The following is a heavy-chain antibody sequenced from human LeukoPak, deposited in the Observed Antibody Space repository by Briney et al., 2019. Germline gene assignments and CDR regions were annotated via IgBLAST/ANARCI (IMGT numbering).Heavy chain of an antibody. CDR1: GFTLSSYW. CDR3: ARGLSGSYDY. J-gene: IGHJ4*02. V-gene: IGHV3-7*01. Sequence: PGGSLTLSCAASGFTLSSYWMNWVRQAPGKGLEWVANIKEDGSEKYYVDSVKGRFTISRDNAKNSLYLQMNSLRAEDTAVYYCARGLSGSYDYWGQGTLVTVSS. D-gene: IGHD1-26*01. CDR2: IKEDGSEK.